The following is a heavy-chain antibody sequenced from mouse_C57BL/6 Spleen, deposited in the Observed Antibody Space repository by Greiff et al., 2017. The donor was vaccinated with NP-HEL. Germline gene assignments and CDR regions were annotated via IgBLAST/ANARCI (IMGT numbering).Heavy chain of an antibody. D-gene: IGHD2-3*01. CDR1: GFTFSSYA. Sequence: EVKVVESGEGLVKPGGSLKLSCAASGFTFSSYAMSWVRQTPEKRLEWVAYISSGGDYIYYADTVKGRFTISRDNARNTLYLQMSSLKSEDTAMYYCTRVGLLSFDYWGQGTTLTVSS. CDR3: TRVGLLSFDY. V-gene: IGHV5-9-1*02. CDR2: ISSGGDYI. J-gene: IGHJ2*01.